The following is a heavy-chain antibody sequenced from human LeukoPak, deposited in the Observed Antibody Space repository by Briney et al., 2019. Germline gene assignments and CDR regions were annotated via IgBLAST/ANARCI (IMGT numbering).Heavy chain of an antibody. V-gene: IGHV1-3*01. CDR1: GYTFTSYA. D-gene: IGHD4-17*01. CDR3: ARDVDYGDSKGWFDP. J-gene: IGHJ5*02. Sequence: ASVKVSCKASGYTFTSYAMHWVRQAPGQRLEWMGWINAGNGNTKYSQKFQGRVTITRDTSASTAYMELSSLRSEDTAVYYCARDVDYGDSKGWFDPWGQGTLVTVSS. CDR2: INAGNGNT.